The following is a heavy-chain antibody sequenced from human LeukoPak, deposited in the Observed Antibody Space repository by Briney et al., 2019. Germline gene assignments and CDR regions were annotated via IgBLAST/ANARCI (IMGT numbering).Heavy chain of an antibody. V-gene: IGHV3-21*01. CDR1: RFTFSSYS. Sequence: PGGSLRLSCAASRFTFSSYSMNWVRQAPGEGLEWVSSISSSSSYIYYADSVRGRFTISRDNAKNSLYLQMNSLRAEDTAVYYCATHTNYYDSSGYSNAFDIWGQGTMVTVSS. CDR3: ATHTNYYDSSGYSNAFDI. CDR2: ISSSSSYI. D-gene: IGHD3-22*01. J-gene: IGHJ3*02.